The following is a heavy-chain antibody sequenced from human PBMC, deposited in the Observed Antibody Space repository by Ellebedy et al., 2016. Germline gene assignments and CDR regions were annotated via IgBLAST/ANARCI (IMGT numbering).Heavy chain of an antibody. J-gene: IGHJ3*02. CDR1: GFTFNSYG. CDR2: IWYDGSHK. Sequence: GESLKISCAASGFTFNSYGMHWVRQAPGKGLEWVAVIWYDGSHKYYADSVEGRFSISRDDSKNTLYLEMNILRAEDTAMYYCARVRGGSRSLSGGDALDIWGQGTRVTVSS. D-gene: IGHD2-2*01. V-gene: IGHV3-33*08. CDR3: ARVRGGSRSLSGGDALDI.